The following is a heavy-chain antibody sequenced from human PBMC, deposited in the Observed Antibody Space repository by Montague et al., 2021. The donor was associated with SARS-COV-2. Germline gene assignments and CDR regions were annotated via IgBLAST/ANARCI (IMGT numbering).Heavy chain of an antibody. D-gene: IGHD5-12*01. CDR1: GDSINTYY. CDR3: ARLQGGRRLMDY. V-gene: IGHV4-59*01. Sequence: SETLSLTCTVSGDSINTYYWGWIRQPPGKALEYIAYISEIGSTHRNTALKSRVTISVDPSRNQFYLDVNSVTAADTAVHYCARLQGGRRLMDYWGQGTLVTVPS. CDR2: ISEIGST. J-gene: IGHJ4*02.